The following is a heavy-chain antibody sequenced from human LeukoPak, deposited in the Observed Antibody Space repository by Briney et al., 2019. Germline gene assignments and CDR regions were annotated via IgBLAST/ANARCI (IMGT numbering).Heavy chain of an antibody. CDR1: GGSISSGDYY. Sequence: ASQTLSLTCTVSGGSISSGDYYWSWIRQPPGKGLEWIGYIYYSGSTYYNPSLRSRVTISVDTSKNQFSLKLSSVTAADTAVYYCVVAAPYNWFDPWGQGTLVTVSS. D-gene: IGHD2-15*01. V-gene: IGHV4-30-4*01. CDR3: VVAAPYNWFDP. J-gene: IGHJ5*02. CDR2: IYYSGST.